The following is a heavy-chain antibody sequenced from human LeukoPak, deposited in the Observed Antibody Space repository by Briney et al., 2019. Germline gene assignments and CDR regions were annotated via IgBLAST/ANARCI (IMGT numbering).Heavy chain of an antibody. CDR1: GYTFTSYG. J-gene: IGHJ5*02. CDR3: ARDSNYYDSSGPKRNWFDP. D-gene: IGHD3-22*01. Sequence: ASVKVSCKASGYTFTSYGISWVRQAPGQGLEWMGWISAYNGNTNYAQKLQGRVTMTTDTSTRTAYMELRSLRSDDTAVYYCARDSNYYDSSGPKRNWFDPWGQGTLVTVSS. V-gene: IGHV1-18*01. CDR2: ISAYNGNT.